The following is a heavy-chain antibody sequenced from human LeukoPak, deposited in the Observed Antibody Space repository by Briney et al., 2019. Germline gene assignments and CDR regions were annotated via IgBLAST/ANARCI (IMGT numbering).Heavy chain of an antibody. D-gene: IGHD6-13*01. CDR3: AFSSSWVS. V-gene: IGHV3-30-3*01. Sequence: PGGSLRLSCAASGFTFSSYALHWVRQAPGKGLEWVAVISYDGSNKYYADSVKGRFTISRDNSKNTLYLQMNSLRAEDTAVYYCAFSSSWVSWGQGTLVTVSS. CDR1: GFTFSSYA. CDR2: ISYDGSNK. J-gene: IGHJ4*02.